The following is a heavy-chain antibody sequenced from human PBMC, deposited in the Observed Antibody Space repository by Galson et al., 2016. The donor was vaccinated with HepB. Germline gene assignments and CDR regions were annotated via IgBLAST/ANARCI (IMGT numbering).Heavy chain of an antibody. J-gene: IGHJ4*02. CDR2: LSDSGSAA. Sequence: SLRLSCAASGFTFSNYAMSWVRQAPGKGLEWVSGLSDSGSAAYYADSVKGRFTISRDNSKNTLSLQMESLGVEDTAVYYCAKEHSRHGNPYFDYWGQGTLVTVSS. V-gene: IGHV3-23*01. D-gene: IGHD1-14*01. CDR3: AKEHSRHGNPYFDY. CDR1: GFTFSNYA.